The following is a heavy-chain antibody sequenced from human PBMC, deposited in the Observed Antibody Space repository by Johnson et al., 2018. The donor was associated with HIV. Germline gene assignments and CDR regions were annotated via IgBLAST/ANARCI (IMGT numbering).Heavy chain of an antibody. J-gene: IGHJ3*02. CDR1: GFTFSTYW. CDR3: ATDIVVVLAVTGTGAAFDI. CDR2: IKEDGSEQ. Sequence: VHLVESGGGLVQPGGSLRLSCAASGFTFSTYWMSWVRQAPGKGLEWVANIKEDGSEQYYVDSVKGRFTISRDNAKNSLYLQMNSLRAEDTAVYYCATDIVVVLAVTGTGAAFDIWGQGTMVTVSS. D-gene: IGHD2-15*01. V-gene: IGHV3-7*01.